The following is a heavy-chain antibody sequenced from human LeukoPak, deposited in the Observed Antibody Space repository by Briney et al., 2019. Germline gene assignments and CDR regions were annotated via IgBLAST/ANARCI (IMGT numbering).Heavy chain of an antibody. CDR1: GGSISSSSYY. CDR3: ASTMVRGVIIRDDAFDI. CDR2: IYYSGST. J-gene: IGHJ3*02. V-gene: IGHV4-39*01. D-gene: IGHD3-10*01. Sequence: SETLSLTCTVSGGSISSSSYYWGWIRQPPGKGLEWIGSIYYSGSTYYNPSLKSRVTISVDTSKSQFSLKLSSVTAADTAVYYCASTMVRGVIIRDDAFDIWGQGTMVTVSS.